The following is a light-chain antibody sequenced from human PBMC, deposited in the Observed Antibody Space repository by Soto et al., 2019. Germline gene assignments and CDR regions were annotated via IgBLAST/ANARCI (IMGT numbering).Light chain of an antibody. V-gene: IGKV2-28*01. CDR3: MEALQTPIT. CDR2: LGS. CDR1: QSLLYSNGYNY. Sequence: DIVMTQSPLSLPVTPGEPASISCRSSQSLLYSNGYNYLVWYLQKPGQSPQLLIYLGSNPASGVPDRFSGSGSGTDFTLKISRVEAEDVGVYYCMEALQTPITFGQGTRLEIK. J-gene: IGKJ5*01.